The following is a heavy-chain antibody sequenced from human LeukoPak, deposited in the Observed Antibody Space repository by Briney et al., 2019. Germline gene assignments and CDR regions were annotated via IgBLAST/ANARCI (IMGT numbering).Heavy chain of an antibody. CDR2: IYYSGST. CDR1: GGSISTYF. Sequence: SETLSLTCIVSGGSISTYFWTWIRQPPGKGPEWIGYIYYSGSTSYNPSLKSRVTISVGTSKNQFSLKLSSVTAADTAVYFCARSSGRSAWFDPWGQGTLVTVSS. V-gene: IGHV4-59*01. CDR3: ARSSGRSAWFDP. J-gene: IGHJ5*02. D-gene: IGHD2-15*01.